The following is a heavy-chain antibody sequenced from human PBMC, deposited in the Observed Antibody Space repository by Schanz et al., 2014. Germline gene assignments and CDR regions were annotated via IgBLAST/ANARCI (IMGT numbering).Heavy chain of an antibody. D-gene: IGHD3-3*01. CDR1: GYTFTSYY. J-gene: IGHJ1*01. CDR3: ARDAFDFWSGREQLQH. Sequence: QVQLVQSGAEVKKPGASVKVSCKASGYTFTSYYMHWVRQAPGQGLEWMGIINPSGGSTSYAQKFQGRVTMTRDTSTSTVYMELRSLRSEDTAVYFCARDAFDFWSGREQLQHWGQGTLVTVSS. CDR2: INPSGGST. V-gene: IGHV1-46*01.